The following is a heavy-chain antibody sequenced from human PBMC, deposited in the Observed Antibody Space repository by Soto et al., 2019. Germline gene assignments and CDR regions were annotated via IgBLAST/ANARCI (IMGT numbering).Heavy chain of an antibody. CDR3: TRETVAGITGLDY. V-gene: IGHV3-23*01. CDR2: ISVSDAFI. D-gene: IGHD1-20*01. J-gene: IGHJ4*02. CDR1: GFNVGAFA. Sequence: GGSLRLSCAASGFNVGAFAVNWVRQDPGKGLEWVSGISVSDAFIYYADSVRGRFSISRDASENILYLQMNSLRVDDTALYYCTRETVAGITGLDYWGPGTLVTVS.